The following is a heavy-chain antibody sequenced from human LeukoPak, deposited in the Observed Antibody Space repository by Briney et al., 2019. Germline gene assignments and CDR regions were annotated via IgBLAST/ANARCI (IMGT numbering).Heavy chain of an antibody. J-gene: IGHJ4*02. CDR1: GFTFSSFG. D-gene: IGHD3-9*01. CDR3: AKEYPPYYDILTGYSYYFDY. V-gene: IGHV3-33*06. Sequence: PGGSLRLSCAASGFTFSSFGMHWVRQAPGKGLEWVAIIWYDGSKKYYGDSVKGRFTISRDNSKNTLYLQMNSLRAEDTAVYYCAKEYPPYYDILTGYSYYFDYWGQGTLVTVSS. CDR2: IWYDGSKK.